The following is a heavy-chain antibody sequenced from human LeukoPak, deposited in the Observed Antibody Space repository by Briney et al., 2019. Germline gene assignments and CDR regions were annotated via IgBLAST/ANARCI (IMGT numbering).Heavy chain of an antibody. CDR3: ARMSYYDSSGDNWFDP. CDR1: GYTFTSYG. V-gene: IGHV1-8*02. CDR2: MNPNSGNT. J-gene: IGHJ5*02. D-gene: IGHD3-22*01. Sequence: EASVKVSCKASGYTFTSYGISWVRQATGQGLEWMGWMNPNSGNTGYAQKFQGRVTMTRDTSISTAYIELSSLRSEDTAVYYCARMSYYDSSGDNWFDPWGQGTLVTVSS.